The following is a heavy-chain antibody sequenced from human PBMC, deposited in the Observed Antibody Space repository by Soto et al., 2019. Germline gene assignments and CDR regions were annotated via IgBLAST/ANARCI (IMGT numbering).Heavy chain of an antibody. CDR2: IYYSGST. J-gene: IGHJ6*02. V-gene: IGHV4-31*03. CDR3: ARGEVVAYYYYYGMDV. D-gene: IGHD2-15*01. Sequence: QVQLQESGPGLVKPSQTLSLTCTVSGGSISSGGYYWSWIRQHPGKGLEWIGYIYYSGSTYYNPSRKSRVTISVDTSKNQFSLKLSSVTAADTAVYYCARGEVVAYYYYYGMDVWGQGTTVTVSS. CDR1: GGSISSGGYY.